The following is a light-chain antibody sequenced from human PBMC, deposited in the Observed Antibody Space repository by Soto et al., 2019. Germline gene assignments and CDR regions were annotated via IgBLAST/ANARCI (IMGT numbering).Light chain of an antibody. CDR2: DAS. CDR1: QSVSSY. Sequence: EIVLTQSPATLSLSPGERATLSCRASQSVSSYLAWYQQKPGQAPRLLIYDASNRATGIPARFSGSGSGTDFTLTISSLEPEDFAVYSCQQRSNWPPTFGPGTKVEIK. J-gene: IGKJ1*01. CDR3: QQRSNWPPT. V-gene: IGKV3-11*01.